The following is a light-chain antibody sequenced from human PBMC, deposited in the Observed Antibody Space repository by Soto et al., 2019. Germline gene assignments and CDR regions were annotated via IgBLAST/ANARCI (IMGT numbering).Light chain of an antibody. V-gene: IGKV3-15*01. Sequence: EIEVTQSPATLSVSPGERATLSCRASQSVSSNLAWYQHKPGQAPRLLIYGASSRATGIPARFSGSGSGTEFTLTISSLQSEDFAVYYCQQYNNWPPWTFGQGTKVEI. CDR3: QQYNNWPPWT. CDR1: QSVSSN. CDR2: GAS. J-gene: IGKJ1*01.